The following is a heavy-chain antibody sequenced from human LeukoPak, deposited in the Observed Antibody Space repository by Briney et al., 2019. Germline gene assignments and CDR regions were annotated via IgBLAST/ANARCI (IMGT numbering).Heavy chain of an antibody. D-gene: IGHD6-13*01. Sequence: VASVKVSCKASGGTFSSYAISWVRQAPGQGLEWMGGIIPIFGTANYAQKFQGRVTTTTDESTSTAYMELSSLRSEDTAVYYCARVGEHSSSWSPFDYWGQGTLVTVSS. V-gene: IGHV1-69*05. J-gene: IGHJ4*02. CDR2: IIPIFGTA. CDR3: ARVGEHSSSWSPFDY. CDR1: GGTFSSYA.